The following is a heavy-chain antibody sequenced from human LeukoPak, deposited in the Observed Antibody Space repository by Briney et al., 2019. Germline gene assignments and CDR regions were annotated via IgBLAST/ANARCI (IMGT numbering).Heavy chain of an antibody. CDR1: GGSISSYY. D-gene: IGHD6-6*01. V-gene: IGHV4-59*01. J-gene: IGHJ5*02. CDR3: ARAQMNMYSSWNDGSWFDP. CDR2: MFYSGST. Sequence: SETLSLTCTVSGGSISSYYWSWIRQPPGKGLEWIGYMFYSGSTNYNPSLKSRVTISVDTSKNQFSLKLNSVTAADTAVYYCARAQMNMYSSWNDGSWFDPWGQGTLVTVSS.